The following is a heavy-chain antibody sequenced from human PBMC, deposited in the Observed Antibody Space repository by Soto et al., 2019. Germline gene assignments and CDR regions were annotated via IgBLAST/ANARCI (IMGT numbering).Heavy chain of an antibody. D-gene: IGHD6-19*01. V-gene: IGHV3-9*01. CDR3: ARDLGYSSGWTPGEWYFDL. CDR1: GFXFDDYA. J-gene: IGHJ2*01. CDR2: ISWNSGSI. Sequence: XLRLSCASSGFXFDDYAVHWVRQAPGNGREWVSGISWNSGSIGYADSVKGRFTISTDNAKNSLYRQMNSLRAEDTALYYCARDLGYSSGWTPGEWYFDLWGRGTLGTVSS.